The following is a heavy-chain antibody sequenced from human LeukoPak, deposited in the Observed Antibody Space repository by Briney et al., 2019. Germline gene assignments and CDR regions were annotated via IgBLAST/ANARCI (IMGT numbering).Heavy chain of an antibody. CDR1: GFTFSSYG. J-gene: IGHJ3*02. D-gene: IGHD6-19*01. V-gene: IGHV3-23*01. CDR2: ISGSGGST. CDR3: AKDILAVAHTEAFDI. Sequence: GGALRLSCAASGFTFSSYGMSWVRQAPGKGLEWVSAISGSGGSTYYADSVKGRFTISRDNSKNTQYLQMNSLRAEDTAVYYCAKDILAVAHTEAFDIWGQGTMVTVSS.